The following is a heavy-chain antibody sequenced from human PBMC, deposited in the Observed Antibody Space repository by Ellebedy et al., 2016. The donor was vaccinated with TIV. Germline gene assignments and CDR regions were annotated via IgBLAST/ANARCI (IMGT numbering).Heavy chain of an antibody. CDR3: ARDRTEGGVDHRYYYGMDV. V-gene: IGHV3-66*01. J-gene: IGHJ6*02. CDR1: GFTVSSNY. Sequence: GESLKISCAASGFTVSSNYMSWARQAPGKGLEWVSVIYSGGSTYYADSVKGRFTISRDNSKNTLYLQMNSLRAEDTAVYYCARDRTEGGVDHRYYYGMDVWGQGTTVTVSS. D-gene: IGHD1-14*01. CDR2: IYSGGST.